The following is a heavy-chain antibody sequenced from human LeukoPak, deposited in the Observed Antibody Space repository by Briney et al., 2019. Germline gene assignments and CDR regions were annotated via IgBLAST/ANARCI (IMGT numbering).Heavy chain of an antibody. CDR1: GGSFSGYY. J-gene: IGHJ4*02. CDR3: AIFRGIAARRAFDY. V-gene: IGHV4-34*01. CDR2: INHSGST. D-gene: IGHD6-6*01. Sequence: SETLSLTCAVYGGSFSGYYWSWIRQPPGKGLEWIGEINHSGSTNYNPSLKSRVTISVDTSNNQFSLKLSSVTAADTAVYYCAIFRGIAARRAFDYWGQGTLVTVSS.